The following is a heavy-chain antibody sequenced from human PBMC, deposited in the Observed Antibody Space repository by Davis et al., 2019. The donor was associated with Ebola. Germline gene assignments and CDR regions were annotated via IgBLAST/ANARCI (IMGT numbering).Heavy chain of an antibody. CDR3: ARASKIAVAAHYYYYYGMDV. D-gene: IGHD6-19*01. Sequence: SETLSLTCTVSGGSISSSSYYWGWIRQPPGKGLEWIGSIYYRGSTYYNPSLKSRVTISVDTSKNQFSLKLSSVTAADTAVYYCARASKIAVAAHYYYYYGMDVWGKGTTVTVSS. J-gene: IGHJ6*04. CDR1: GGSISSSSYY. CDR2: IYYRGST. V-gene: IGHV4-39*07.